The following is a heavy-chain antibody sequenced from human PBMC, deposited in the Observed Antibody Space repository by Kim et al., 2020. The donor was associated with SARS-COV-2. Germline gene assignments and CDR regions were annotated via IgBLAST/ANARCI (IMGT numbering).Heavy chain of an antibody. D-gene: IGHD3-10*01. CDR2: ISSSSSYT. V-gene: IGHV3-11*05. J-gene: IGHJ5*02. CDR1: GFTFSDYY. Sequence: GGSLRLSCAASGFTFSDYYMSWIRQAPGKGLEWVSYISSSSSYTNYADSVKGRFTISRDNAKNSLYLQMNSLRAEDTAVYYCARDHITGGNWFDPWGQGTLVTVSS. CDR3: ARDHITGGNWFDP.